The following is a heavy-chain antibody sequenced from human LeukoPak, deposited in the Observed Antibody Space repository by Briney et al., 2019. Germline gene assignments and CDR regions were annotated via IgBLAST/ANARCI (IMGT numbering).Heavy chain of an antibody. CDR1: GFSFSSYS. Sequence: PGGSLRLSCAASGFSFSSYSMNWVRQAPGKGLEWVSYISSSSSTIHYADSVKGRFTISRDNAKNSLYLQMNSLRDEDTAVYYCAKDGYNDSGYYAYYFDYWGQGTLVTVSS. J-gene: IGHJ4*02. D-gene: IGHD3-22*01. CDR3: AKDGYNDSGYYAYYFDY. V-gene: IGHV3-48*02. CDR2: ISSSSSTI.